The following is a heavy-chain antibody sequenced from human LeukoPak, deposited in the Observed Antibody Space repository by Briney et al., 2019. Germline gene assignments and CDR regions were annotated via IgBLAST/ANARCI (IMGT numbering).Heavy chain of an antibody. CDR3: ARDPHRITIFGVVSNWFDP. V-gene: IGHV1-2*06. D-gene: IGHD3-3*01. J-gene: IGHJ5*02. CDR2: INPNSGGT. Sequence: ASVKVSCKASGYTFTGYYMHWVRQAPGQGLEWMGRINPNSGGTNYAQKLQGRVTMTTDTSTSTAYMELRSLRSDDTAVYYCARDPHRITIFGVVSNWFDPWGQGTLVTVSS. CDR1: GYTFTGYY.